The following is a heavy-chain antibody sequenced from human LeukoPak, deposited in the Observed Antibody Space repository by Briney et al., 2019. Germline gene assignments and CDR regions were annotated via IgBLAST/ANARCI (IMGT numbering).Heavy chain of an antibody. D-gene: IGHD1-26*01. CDR3: AKSSGRDYFDS. J-gene: IGHJ4*02. CDR1: GLTVSSNY. Sequence: PGGSLRLSCAASGLTVSSNYMSWVRQAPGKGLEWVSAISDSGYGTYYADSVKGRFTISRDNSKNTLYLQMNSLRAEDTAVYYCAKSSGRDYFDSWGQGTLVTVSS. CDR2: ISDSGYGT. V-gene: IGHV3-23*01.